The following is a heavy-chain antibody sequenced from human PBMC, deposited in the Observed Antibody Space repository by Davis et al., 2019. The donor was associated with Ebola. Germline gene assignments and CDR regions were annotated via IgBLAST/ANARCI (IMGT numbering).Heavy chain of an antibody. CDR3: ARALSDFYDMDV. J-gene: IGHJ6*04. CDR2: IYSGGST. Sequence: GESLKISCAASGFTVSSNYMSWVRQAPGKGLEWVSVIYSGGSTYYADSVKGRFTISRDNSKNTLYLQMNSLRGEDTAVYYCARALSDFYDMDVWGKGTTVTVSS. D-gene: IGHD2/OR15-2a*01. CDR1: GFTVSSNY. V-gene: IGHV3-53*05.